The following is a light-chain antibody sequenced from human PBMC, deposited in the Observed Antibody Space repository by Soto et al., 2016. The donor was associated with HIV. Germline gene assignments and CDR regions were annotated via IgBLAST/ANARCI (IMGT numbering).Light chain of an antibody. CDR3: QSRDTSGDHLI. CDR1: SLRTYY. V-gene: IGLV3-19*01. J-gene: IGLJ2*01. Sequence: SSELTQDPAVSVTLTQTVTITCQGDSLRTYYGNWYQQKPGQAPILVIYGKNRPSGIPDRFSGSTSGNTASLTITGAQAEDEADYYCQSRDTSGDHLIFGGGTKLTV. CDR2: GK.